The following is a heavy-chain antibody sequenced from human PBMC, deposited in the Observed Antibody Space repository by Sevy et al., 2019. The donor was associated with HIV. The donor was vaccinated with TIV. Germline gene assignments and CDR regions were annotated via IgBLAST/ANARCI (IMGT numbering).Heavy chain of an antibody. V-gene: IGHV4-30-4*08. D-gene: IGHD5-12*01. Sequence: SETLSLTCTVSGGSISSSETYWSWIRQSPGGGLEWIGYIHFTGGTYYNPFLKDRVAMSVDTLERQFSLRLSLLTAADTAVYFCASKRGYNHGPFDYWGQGTLVTVSS. CDR1: GGSISSSETY. CDR3: ASKRGYNHGPFDY. J-gene: IGHJ4*02. CDR2: IHFTGGT.